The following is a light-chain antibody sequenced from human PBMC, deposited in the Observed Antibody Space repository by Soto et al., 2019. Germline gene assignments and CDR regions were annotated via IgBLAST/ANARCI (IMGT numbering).Light chain of an antibody. J-gene: IGLJ1*01. CDR1: SNDVGGSAY. CDR3: TSSTTGSLYV. Sequence: QSVLTQPASVSGSPGQSITISCTGTSNDVGGSAYVSWYQQFPGNVPRLLIYKVTNRPSGVSYRFSGSKSGNTASLTISGLQAEDEADYFCTSSTTGSLYVFGTGTKVTV. CDR2: KVT. V-gene: IGLV2-14*01.